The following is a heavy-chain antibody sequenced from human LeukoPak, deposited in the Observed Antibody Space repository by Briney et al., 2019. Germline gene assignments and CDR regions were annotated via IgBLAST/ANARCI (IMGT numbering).Heavy chain of an antibody. CDR1: GYTFTNYY. CDR2: INPSGDST. V-gene: IGHV1-46*01. J-gene: IGHJ4*02. D-gene: IGHD6-19*01. Sequence: GASVKVSCKASGYTFTNYYMHWVRQAPGQGHEWMGVINPSGDSTRYEQKFQDRVTMTRETSTRTVYMELSSLRSEDTAVYYCARGYSSSYRIDYWGQGTLVTVSS. CDR3: ARGYSSSYRIDY.